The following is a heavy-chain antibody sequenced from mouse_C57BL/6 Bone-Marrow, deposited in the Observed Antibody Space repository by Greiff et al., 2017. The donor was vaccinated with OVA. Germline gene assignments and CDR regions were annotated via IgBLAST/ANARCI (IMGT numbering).Heavy chain of an antibody. J-gene: IGHJ2*01. CDR2: IDPFDSYT. CDR3: ARESLLWPYYFDY. V-gene: IGHV1-50*01. CDR1: GYTFTSYW. Sequence: QVQLQQPGAELVKPGASVKLSCKASGYTFTSYWMQWVKQRPGQGLEWIGEIDPFDSYTNYNQKFKGTATFTVDTSSSTAYMQLISLTSEDSAVYYCARESLLWPYYFDYWGQGTTLTVSS. D-gene: IGHD2-10*01.